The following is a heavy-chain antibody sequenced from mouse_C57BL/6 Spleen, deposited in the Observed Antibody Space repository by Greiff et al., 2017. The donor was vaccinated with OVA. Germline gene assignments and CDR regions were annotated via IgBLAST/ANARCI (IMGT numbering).Heavy chain of an antibody. CDR3: ARSTTVVEGFAY. CDR1: GYAFSSSW. Sequence: QVQLQQSGPELVKPGASVKISCKASGYAFSSSWMNWVKQRPGKGLEWIGRIYPGDGDTNYNGKFKGKATLTADKSSSTAYMQLSSLTSEDSAVYVCARSTTVVEGFAYWGQGTLVTVSA. V-gene: IGHV1-82*01. CDR2: IYPGDGDT. D-gene: IGHD1-1*01. J-gene: IGHJ3*01.